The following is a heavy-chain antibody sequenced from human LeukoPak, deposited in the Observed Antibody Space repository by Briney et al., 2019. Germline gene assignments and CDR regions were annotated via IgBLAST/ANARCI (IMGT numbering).Heavy chain of an antibody. J-gene: IGHJ4*02. V-gene: IGHV3-23*01. CDR3: AKVASNWELLWFGDY. CDR1: GFTFSSYA. CDR2: ISSSGGST. D-gene: IGHD1-26*01. Sequence: GGSLRLSCAASGFTFSSYAMSWVRQAPGKGLEWVSAISSSGGSTYYADSVKGRFTTSRDNSKNTLYLQMNSLRAEDTAVYYCAKVASNWELLWFGDYWGQGTLVTVSS.